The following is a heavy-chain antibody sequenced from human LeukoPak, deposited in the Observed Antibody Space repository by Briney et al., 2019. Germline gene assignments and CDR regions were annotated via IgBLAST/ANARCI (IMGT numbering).Heavy chain of an antibody. CDR2: INPKSGGT. J-gene: IGHJ3*01. CDR1: GSTFNAYY. Sequence: ASVKVSCKASGSTFNAYYMHWVRQAPGQGLEWLGWINPKSGGTNYAQRFQARVTMTRDTSISTAFMELSRLTSDDTAVYYCAREGITTGRTAGAFDVWGQGTVVTVSS. CDR3: AREGITTGRTAGAFDV. V-gene: IGHV1-2*02. D-gene: IGHD1-1*01.